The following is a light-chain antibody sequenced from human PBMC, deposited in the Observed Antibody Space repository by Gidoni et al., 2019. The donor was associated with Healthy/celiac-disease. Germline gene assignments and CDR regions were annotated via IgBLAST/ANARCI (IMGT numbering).Light chain of an antibody. Sequence: SYELTQPPSVSVSPGQTARNPCSGDALPEQYAYWYQQKPCKAPVMVLYKDSERPSWIPARFSGSSSGTTVTLTISGVQAEDEADYYCQSADSSGTYLWVFGGGTKLTVL. V-gene: IGLV3-25*03. CDR2: KDS. J-gene: IGLJ3*02. CDR3: QSADSSGTYLWV. CDR1: ALPEQY.